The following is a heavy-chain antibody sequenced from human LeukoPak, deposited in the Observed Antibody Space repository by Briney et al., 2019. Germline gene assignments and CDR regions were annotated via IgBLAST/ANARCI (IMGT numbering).Heavy chain of an antibody. D-gene: IGHD6-19*01. V-gene: IGHV4-4*07. J-gene: IGHJ6*02. CDR2: IYTSGST. CDR3: ARDVPYTSGWYSQGTYGMDV. Sequence: SETLSLTCTASGGSISSYYWSWIRQPAGKGLEWIGRIYTSGSTNYNPSLRSRVTMSVDTSKNQFSLKLSSVTAADTAVYYCARDVPYTSGWYSQGTYGMDVWGQGTTVTVSS. CDR1: GGSISSYY.